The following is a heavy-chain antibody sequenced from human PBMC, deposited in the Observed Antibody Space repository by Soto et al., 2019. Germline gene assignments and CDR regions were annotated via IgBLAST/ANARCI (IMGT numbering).Heavy chain of an antibody. CDR2: TSYDGNNK. J-gene: IGHJ6*02. CDR1: GFTFSSYD. CDR3: AKSLRIKVWPNYDLGV. V-gene: IGHV3-30*18. Sequence: GGSLRLSCAASGFTFSSYDMHWVRQAPGKGLEWVAVTSYDGNNKYYADSVRGRFTISRDNSISTLYLQMNSLGAEDAAVYYCAKSLRIKVWPNYDLGVWGQGTTVTVSS. D-gene: IGHD5-18*01.